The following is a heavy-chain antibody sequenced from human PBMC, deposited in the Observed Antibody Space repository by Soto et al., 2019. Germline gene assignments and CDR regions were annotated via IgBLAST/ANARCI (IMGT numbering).Heavy chain of an antibody. D-gene: IGHD5-18*01. CDR3: ARHRYSYGVYYFDY. V-gene: IGHV4-59*08. J-gene: IGHJ4*02. Sequence: PSETLSLTCAVYGGSFSGYYWSWIRQPPGKGLEWIGSIYYSGSTYYNPSLKSRVTISVDTSKNQFSLKLSSVTAADTAVYYCARHRYSYGVYYFDYWGQGTLVTVSS. CDR1: GGSFSGYY. CDR2: IYYSGST.